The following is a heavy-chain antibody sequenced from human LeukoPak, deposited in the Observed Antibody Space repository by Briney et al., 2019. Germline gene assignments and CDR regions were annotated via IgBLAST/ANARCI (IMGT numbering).Heavy chain of an antibody. CDR1: GYTFTNYY. Sequence: GASVKVSCKASGYTFTNYYLHWVRQAPGQGFEWMGIINPGGGTTTYAQKFQGRVTMTRDTSTSTVYMELSSLRSEDTAVYYCARGGFTTMVRGVIITLDAFDIWGQGTMVPVSS. CDR3: ARGGFTTMVRGVIITLDAFDI. J-gene: IGHJ3*02. D-gene: IGHD3-10*01. V-gene: IGHV1-46*01. CDR2: INPGGGTT.